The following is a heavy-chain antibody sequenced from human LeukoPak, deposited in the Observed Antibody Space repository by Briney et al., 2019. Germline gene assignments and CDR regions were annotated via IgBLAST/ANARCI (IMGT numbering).Heavy chain of an antibody. V-gene: IGHV4-34*01. CDR3: ARNFDI. Sequence: SETLSLTCTVSGGSISSYYWSWIRQPAGKGLEWIGDISHTGRTNYSPSLKSRVSISLDTSKSHFSLKLSSVSAADTAMYYCARNFDIWGQGTMVTVSS. J-gene: IGHJ3*02. CDR2: ISHTGRT. CDR1: GGSISSYY.